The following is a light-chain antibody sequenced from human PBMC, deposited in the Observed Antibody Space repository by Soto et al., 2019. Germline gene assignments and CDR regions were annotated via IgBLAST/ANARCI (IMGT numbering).Light chain of an antibody. CDR1: QSVSSSY. V-gene: IGKV3-20*01. CDR3: QQFDDSVT. Sequence: EIVLTQSPCTLSLSPGERATLSCRASQSVSSSYLAWYQQKPGQAPRFLIYGASSRATGIPDRFSGSGSGTDFTLTISRLEPEDSAVYYCQQFDDSVTFGQGTRLEIK. CDR2: GAS. J-gene: IGKJ5*01.